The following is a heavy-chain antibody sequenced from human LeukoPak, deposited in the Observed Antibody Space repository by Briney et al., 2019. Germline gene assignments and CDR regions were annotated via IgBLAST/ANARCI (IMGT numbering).Heavy chain of an antibody. CDR1: GGSISSSGSY. Sequence: SETLSLTCTVSGGSISSSGSYWGWIRQPPGKGLEWIGSIYYSGNTYNPSLKSRVTTSVDTSKNQFSLNLTSVNAADTAVYYWARVRAARGEALNCFAPGGQGPLVPVPS. V-gene: IGHV4-39*07. J-gene: IGHJ5*02. D-gene: IGHD6-6*01. CDR2: IYYSGNT. CDR3: ARVRAARGEALNCFAP.